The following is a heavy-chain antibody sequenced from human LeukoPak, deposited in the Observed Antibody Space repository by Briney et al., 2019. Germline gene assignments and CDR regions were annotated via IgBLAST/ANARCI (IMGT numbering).Heavy chain of an antibody. D-gene: IGHD3-3*01. CDR3: ARDGSITIFGVVTADGMDV. CDR1: GGSISSGSYY. CDR2: IYTSGST. V-gene: IGHV4-61*02. J-gene: IGHJ6*02. Sequence: SQTLSLTCTVSGGSISSGSYYWSWIRQPAGKGLEWIGRIYTSGSTNYNPSLKSRVTISVDTSKNQFSLKLGSVTAADTAVYYCARDGSITIFGVVTADGMDVWGQGTTVTVSS.